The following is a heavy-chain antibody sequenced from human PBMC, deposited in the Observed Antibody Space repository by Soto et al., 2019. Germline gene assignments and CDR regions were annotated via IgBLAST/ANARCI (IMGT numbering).Heavy chain of an antibody. CDR1: GGRFTTYA. Sequence: QVQLVQSGAEVRKPGSSVRVSCKASGGRFTTYAFNWMRQSPGQGLEWLGGIITFFGAAMYAQKFQGRVTITAYELTTTAYMELSGLRSEDTAVYYCARGGKERFRGSGMDVWGQGTTVTVSS. CDR2: IITFFGAA. D-gene: IGHD1-1*01. V-gene: IGHV1-69*01. CDR3: ARGGKERFRGSGMDV. J-gene: IGHJ6*02.